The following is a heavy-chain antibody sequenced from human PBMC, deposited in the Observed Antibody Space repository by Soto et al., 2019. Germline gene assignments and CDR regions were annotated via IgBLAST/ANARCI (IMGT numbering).Heavy chain of an antibody. CDR2: ISSSSSTI. D-gene: IGHD3-22*01. V-gene: IGHV3-48*01. Sequence: TGGSLILSCAASGFTFSSYSMNWVRQAPGKGLEWVSYISSSSSTIYYADSVKGRFTISRDNAKNSLYLQMNSLRAEDTAVYYCARDQLYYNDISGRPLNAFDVWGQGTMVTVSS. CDR3: ARDQLYYNDISGRPLNAFDV. CDR1: GFTFSSYS. J-gene: IGHJ3*01.